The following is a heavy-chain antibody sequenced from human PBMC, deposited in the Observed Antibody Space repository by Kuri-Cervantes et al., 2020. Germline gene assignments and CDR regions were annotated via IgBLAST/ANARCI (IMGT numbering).Heavy chain of an antibody. CDR3: ASQRGTVNTWGTFDY. Sequence: GESLKISCAASGFTFSDYYMSWIRQAPGKGLEWVSYISSSGSTIYYADSVKGRFTVSRDNAKNSLYLQMNSLRAEDTAVYYCASQRGTVNTWGTFDYWGQGTLVTVSS. CDR2: ISSSGSTI. D-gene: IGHD4-17*01. CDR1: GFTFSDYY. V-gene: IGHV3-11*04. J-gene: IGHJ4*02.